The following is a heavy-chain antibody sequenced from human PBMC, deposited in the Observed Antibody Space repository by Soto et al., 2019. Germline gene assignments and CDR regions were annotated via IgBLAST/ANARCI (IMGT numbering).Heavy chain of an antibody. CDR1: GFSLSTSVMC. CDR3: ARIRCRYSSGWPYGMDV. J-gene: IGHJ6*02. V-gene: IGHV2-70*01. Sequence: SGPTLVNPTQTLTLTCTFSGFSLSTSVMCVSWIRQPPGKALDWLALIDWDDDKYYSTSLKTRLTISKDTSKNQVVLTMTNMDPVDTATYYCARIRCRYSSGWPYGMDVWGQGTTVTVSS. D-gene: IGHD6-19*01. CDR2: IDWDDDK.